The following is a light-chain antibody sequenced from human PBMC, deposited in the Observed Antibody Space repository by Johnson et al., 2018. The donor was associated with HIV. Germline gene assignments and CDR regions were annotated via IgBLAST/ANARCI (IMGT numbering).Light chain of an antibody. CDR2: ENN. CDR1: SSNIGNNY. J-gene: IGLJ1*01. V-gene: IGLV1-51*02. Sequence: QSVLTQPPSVSAAPGQKVTISCSGSSSNIGNNYVSWYQQLPGKAPKLLIYENNKRPSGIPDRFSGSNSGTSTTLGFAVIRTGDEADYSCGTWDNSLSTGAVFGTGTKVTVL. CDR3: GTWDNSLSTGAV.